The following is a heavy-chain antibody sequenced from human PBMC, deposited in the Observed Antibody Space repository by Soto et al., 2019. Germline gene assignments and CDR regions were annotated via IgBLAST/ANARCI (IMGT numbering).Heavy chain of an antibody. CDR3: VDGYDYYFDY. CDR2: IYYSGST. D-gene: IGHD5-12*01. CDR1: GGSINSSSYY. J-gene: IGHJ4*02. V-gene: IGHV4-39*01. Sequence: SETLSLTCTVSGGSINSSSYYWGWIRQPPGKGLEWIGSIYYSGSTYYNPSLKSRVTISVDTSKNQFSLKLSSVTAADTAVYYCVDGYDYYFDYWGQGTLVTVSS.